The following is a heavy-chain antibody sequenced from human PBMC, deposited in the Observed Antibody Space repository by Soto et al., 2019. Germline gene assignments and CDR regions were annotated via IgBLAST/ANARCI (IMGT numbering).Heavy chain of an antibody. CDR3: ARERNECYFDY. CDR1: GGSISSYY. Sequence: PSETLSLPCTVSGGSISSYYWSWIRQPPGKGLEWIGYIYYSGSTNYNPSLKSRVTISVDTSKNQFSLKLSSVTAADSAVYYCARERNECYFDYWGQGTLVTVSS. D-gene: IGHD1-1*01. V-gene: IGHV4-59*01. J-gene: IGHJ4*02. CDR2: IYYSGST.